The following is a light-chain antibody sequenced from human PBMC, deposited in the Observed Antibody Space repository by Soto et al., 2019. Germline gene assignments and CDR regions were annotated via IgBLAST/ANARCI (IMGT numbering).Light chain of an antibody. V-gene: IGLV1-40*01. CDR2: GNS. CDR1: SSNIGAGYD. CDR3: QSYDSSLSGVV. J-gene: IGLJ2*01. Sequence: QLVLTQPPSVSGAPGQRVTISCTGSSSNIGAGYDVHWYQQLPGTAPKLLIYGNSNRPSGVPDRCSGSKSGTSASLAITGLQAEDEADYYCQSYDSSLSGVVFGGGTKRTVL.